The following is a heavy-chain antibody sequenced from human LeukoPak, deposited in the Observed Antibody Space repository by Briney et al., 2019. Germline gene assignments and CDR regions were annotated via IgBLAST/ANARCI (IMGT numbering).Heavy chain of an antibody. CDR3: AKGGIGLAGLAS. Sequence: PGGSLRLSCAASGFTFSSYAMTWVRQAPGKGLEWISSITDSGTSTNYADSVKGRFTISRDNSKNTLYLQMNSLRAEDTALYYCAKGGIGLAGLASWGQGALVTVSS. J-gene: IGHJ4*02. D-gene: IGHD6-13*01. CDR2: ITDSGTST. V-gene: IGHV3-23*01. CDR1: GFTFSSYA.